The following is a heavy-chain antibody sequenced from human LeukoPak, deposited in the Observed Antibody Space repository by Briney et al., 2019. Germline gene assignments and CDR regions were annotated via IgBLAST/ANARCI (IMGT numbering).Heavy chain of an antibody. J-gene: IGHJ4*02. CDR3: AKGSARRWFWYFDY. CDR2: ISGSGANT. CDR1: GFTFNIYG. D-gene: IGHD4-23*01. V-gene: IGHV3-23*01. Sequence: GGTLRLACAASGFTFNIYGMNWVRQAPGKGLEWVSEISGSGANTYYADSVKGRFSISRDNSKNTLYLQMNSLRAEDTAVYYCAKGSARRWFWYFDYWGQGTLVTVSS.